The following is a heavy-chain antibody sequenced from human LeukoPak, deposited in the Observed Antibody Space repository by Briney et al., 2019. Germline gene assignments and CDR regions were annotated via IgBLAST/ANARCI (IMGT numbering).Heavy chain of an antibody. V-gene: IGHV3-43D*03. CDR2: IGWDCGTT. CDR1: GFTFDDYA. Sequence: GGSLRLSCAASGFTFDDYAMHWVRQAPGKGLEGVALIGWDCGTTYYADSVKGRFTISRDNSKNSLYLKMNSLRAEDTAVYSCAKDQEAAAGTGVFDYWGQGPLVTVSS. CDR3: AKDQEAAAGTGVFDY. D-gene: IGHD6-13*01. J-gene: IGHJ4*02.